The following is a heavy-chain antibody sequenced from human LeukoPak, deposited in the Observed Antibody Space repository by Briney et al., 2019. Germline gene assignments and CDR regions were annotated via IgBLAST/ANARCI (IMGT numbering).Heavy chain of an antibody. D-gene: IGHD1-26*01. Sequence: SETLSLTCTVSGGSISSSSYYWSWIRQPPGKGLEWIGYIYYGGSTNYNPSLKSRVTISVDTSKNQFSLKLSSVTAADTAVYYCARTHAWGYYYMDVWGKGTTVTISS. CDR1: GGSISSSSYY. J-gene: IGHJ6*03. CDR2: IYYGGST. V-gene: IGHV4-61*01. CDR3: ARTHAWGYYYMDV.